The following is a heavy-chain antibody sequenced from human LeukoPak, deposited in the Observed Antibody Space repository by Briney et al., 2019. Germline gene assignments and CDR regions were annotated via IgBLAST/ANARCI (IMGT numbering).Heavy chain of an antibody. D-gene: IGHD3-3*01. Sequence: SETLSLTCAVYGGSFSGYYWSWIRRPPGKGLEWIGEINHSGSTNHNPSLKSRVTISVDTSKNQFSLKLSSVTAADTAVYYCASSGLRYYDFWSGYKTRRAFDYWGQGTLVTVSS. J-gene: IGHJ4*02. CDR1: GGSFSGYY. CDR3: ASSGLRYYDFWSGYKTRRAFDY. CDR2: INHSGST. V-gene: IGHV4-34*01.